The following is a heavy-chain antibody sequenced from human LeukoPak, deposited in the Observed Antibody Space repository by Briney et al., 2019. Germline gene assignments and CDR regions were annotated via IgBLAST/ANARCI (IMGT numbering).Heavy chain of an antibody. CDR2: IYYSGST. CDR3: ARERSTNDAFDI. CDR1: GGSISSGGYY. D-gene: IGHD2-2*01. J-gene: IGHJ3*02. Sequence: SETLSLTCTVSGGSISSGGYYWSWIRQHPGKGLEWIGYIYYSGSTYYNPSLKSRVTISVDTSKNQFSLKLSSVTAADTAVYYCARERSTNDAFDIGGQGTMVTVSS. V-gene: IGHV4-31*03.